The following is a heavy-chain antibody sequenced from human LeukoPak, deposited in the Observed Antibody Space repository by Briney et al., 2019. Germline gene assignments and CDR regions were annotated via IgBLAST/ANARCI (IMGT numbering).Heavy chain of an antibody. Sequence: PGGSLRLSXAASGFTFSSYAMSWVRQAPGKGLEWDAAISGSGGSTYYADSVKGRFTISRDNSKNTLYLQMNSLRAEDTAVYYCEVLLWFGEPKDYYYYYMDVWGKGTTVTVSS. V-gene: IGHV3-23*01. CDR3: EVLLWFGEPKDYYYYYMDV. CDR2: ISGSGGST. CDR1: GFTFSSYA. D-gene: IGHD3-10*01. J-gene: IGHJ6*03.